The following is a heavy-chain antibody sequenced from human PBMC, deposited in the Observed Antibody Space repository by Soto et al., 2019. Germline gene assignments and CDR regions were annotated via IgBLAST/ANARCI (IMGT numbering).Heavy chain of an antibody. CDR2: IRSKAYGGTT. J-gene: IGHJ5*02. CDR1: GFTFGDYA. V-gene: IGHV3-49*03. Sequence: GGSLRLSCTASGFTFGDYAMSWFRQAPGKGLEWVGFIRSKAYGGTTEYAASVKGRFTISRDDSKSIAYLQMNSLKTEDTAVYYCTRVIDYSGTNNWFDPWGQGTLVTVSS. CDR3: TRVIDYSGTNNWFDP. D-gene: IGHD2-15*01.